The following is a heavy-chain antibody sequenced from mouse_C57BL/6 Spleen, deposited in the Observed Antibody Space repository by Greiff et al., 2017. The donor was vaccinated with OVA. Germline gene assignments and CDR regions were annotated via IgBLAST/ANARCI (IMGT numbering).Heavy chain of an antibody. Sequence: QVQLQQPGAELVKPGASVKLSCKASGYTFTSYWMQWVKQRPGQGLEWIGEIDPSDSYTNYNQKFKGKATLTVDTSSSTAYMQLSSLTSEDSAVDDCARWGYYGSNAMDYWGQGTSVTVSS. D-gene: IGHD1-1*01. CDR1: GYTFTSYW. V-gene: IGHV1-50*01. CDR3: ARWGYYGSNAMDY. CDR2: IDPSDSYT. J-gene: IGHJ4*01.